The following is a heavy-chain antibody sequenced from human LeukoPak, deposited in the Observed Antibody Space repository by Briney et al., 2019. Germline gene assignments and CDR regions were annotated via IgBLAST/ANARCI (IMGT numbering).Heavy chain of an antibody. CDR3: ARDLGRDGQFDY. CDR1: GGTFSSYA. D-gene: IGHD5-24*01. J-gene: IGHJ4*02. V-gene: IGHV1-69*06. CDR2: IIPIFATA. Sequence: SVKVSCKASGGTFSSYAISWVRQAPGQGLEWMGGIIPIFATANYAQKFQGRVTITADKSTSTAYMELSSLRSEDTAVYYCARDLGRDGQFDYWGQGTLVTVSS.